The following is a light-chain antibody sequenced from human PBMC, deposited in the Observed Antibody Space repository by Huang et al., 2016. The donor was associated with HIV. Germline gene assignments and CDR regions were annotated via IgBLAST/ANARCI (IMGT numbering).Light chain of an antibody. V-gene: IGKV2-28*01. J-gene: IGKJ4*01. CDR3: MQALHTPLT. Sequence: DILMTQSPLSLPVTPGEPASISCRSSQSLLHSNGYNYLDWYLQKPVRSPQLLIYLGYNRASGVPDRFSGSGSGTDFTLKISKVEAEDVGVYYCMQALHTPLTFGGGTKVEIK. CDR2: LGY. CDR1: QSLLHSNGYNY.